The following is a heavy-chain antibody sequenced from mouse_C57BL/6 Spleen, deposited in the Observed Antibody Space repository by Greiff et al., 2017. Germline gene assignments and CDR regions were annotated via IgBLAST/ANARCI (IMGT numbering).Heavy chain of an antibody. J-gene: IGHJ2*01. CDR1: GYSITSGYY. Sequence: DVKLQESGPGLVKPSQSLSLTCSVTGYSITSGYYWNWLRQFPGNKLEWMGNISYDGSNNYNPSLKNPISITRDPSKNQFFLKLNSVTTEDTVTYYCARGAPCDYGVQGPTLPVPS. CDR3: ARGAPCDY. V-gene: IGHV3-6*01. CDR2: ISYDGSN.